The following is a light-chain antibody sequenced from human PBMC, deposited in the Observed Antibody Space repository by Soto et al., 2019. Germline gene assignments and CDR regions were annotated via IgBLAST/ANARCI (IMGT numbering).Light chain of an antibody. CDR3: QQGHNWFLI. Sequence: DIQMTQSPSSVSASVGDRVTITCRATQGLSDSLAWYQPKPGKAPKLLISVTSRLQSGVPSRFSGSASGTDFTLTIALLQPEDLATYYCQQGHNWFLIFGQGTRLNIK. J-gene: IGKJ5*01. CDR1: QGLSDS. CDR2: VTS. V-gene: IGKV1-12*01.